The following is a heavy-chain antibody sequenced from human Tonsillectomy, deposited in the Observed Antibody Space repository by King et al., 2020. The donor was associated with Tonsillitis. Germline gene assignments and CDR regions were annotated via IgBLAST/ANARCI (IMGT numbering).Heavy chain of an antibody. V-gene: IGHV3-23*04. J-gene: IGHJ4*02. D-gene: IGHD3-22*01. CDR3: AKQPGGYYDSSGYYFIVRYFGY. CDR2: ISGSGGST. Sequence: VQLVESGGGLVQPGGSLRLSCAASGFTFSSYAMSWVRQAPGKGLEWGSAISGSGGSTYYADSVKGRFTISRDNSKNTLYLQMNSLRAEDTAVYYCAKQPGGYYDSSGYYFIVRYFGYWGQGTLVTVSS. CDR1: GFTFSSYA.